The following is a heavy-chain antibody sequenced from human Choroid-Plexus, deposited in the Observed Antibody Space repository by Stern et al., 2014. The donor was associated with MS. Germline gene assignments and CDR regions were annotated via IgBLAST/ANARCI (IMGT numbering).Heavy chain of an antibody. CDR3: AKDRQYLTYFFDH. V-gene: IGHV3-30*18. CDR1: GFTFGSCA. Sequence: VQLVESGGGVVQPGRPLRLSWVASGFTFGSCAMHWVRQAPGKGLEWVAGVSYDGSNKYYADSVQGRFTISRDNSQNTLYMQMSSLRPEDTAVYYCAKDRQYLTYFFDHWGQGSLVTVSS. CDR2: VSYDGSNK. D-gene: IGHD2/OR15-2a*01. J-gene: IGHJ5*02.